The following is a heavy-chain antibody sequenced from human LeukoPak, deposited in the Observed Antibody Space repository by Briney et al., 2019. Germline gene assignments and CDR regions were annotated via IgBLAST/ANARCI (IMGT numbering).Heavy chain of an antibody. D-gene: IGHD6-13*01. CDR3: ARDGVAAGIYFDY. Sequence: GGSLRLSCAVSGFTFSSHWMSWARQAPGKGLEWVANINQDGSEKHYVDSVKGRFTISRDNAKNSLYLQMNSLGVEDTAVYYCARDGVAAGIYFDYWGQGTLVTVSS. V-gene: IGHV3-7*01. J-gene: IGHJ4*02. CDR2: INQDGSEK. CDR1: GFTFSSHW.